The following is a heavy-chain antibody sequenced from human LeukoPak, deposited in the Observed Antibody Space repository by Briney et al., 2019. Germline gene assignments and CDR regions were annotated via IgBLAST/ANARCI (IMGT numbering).Heavy chain of an antibody. CDR2: IYYSGST. CDR1: GGSISSSSYY. J-gene: IGHJ3*02. CDR3: ARSTRVLLWIGELLNEAAGNQGNDAFDI. V-gene: IGHV4-39*01. Sequence: SETLSLTCTVSGGSISSSSYYWGWIRQPPGTGLEWIGSIYYSGSTYYNPSLKSRVTISVDTSKNQFSLKLSSVTAADTAVYYCARSTRVLLWIGELLNEAAGNQGNDAFDIWGQGTMVTVSS. D-gene: IGHD3-10*01.